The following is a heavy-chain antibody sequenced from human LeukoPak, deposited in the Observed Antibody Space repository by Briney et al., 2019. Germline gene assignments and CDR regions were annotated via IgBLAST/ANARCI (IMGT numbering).Heavy chain of an antibody. D-gene: IGHD3-22*01. V-gene: IGHV3-11*01. CDR1: GFTFSDYY. CDR3: ARIILGPRDSSGPDY. CDR2: ISSSGSTI. Sequence: GGSLRLSCAASGFTFSDYYMSWIRQAPGKGLEWVSYISSSGSTIYYANSVKGRFTISRDNAKNSLYLQMNSLRAEDTAVYYCARIILGPRDSSGPDYWGQGTLVTVSS. J-gene: IGHJ4*02.